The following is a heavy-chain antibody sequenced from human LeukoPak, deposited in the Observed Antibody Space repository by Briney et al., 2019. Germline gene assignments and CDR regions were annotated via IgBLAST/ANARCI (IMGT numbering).Heavy chain of an antibody. J-gene: IGHJ6*02. CDR1: GFTVSSNY. V-gene: IGHV3-53*04. CDR2: IYSGGST. Sequence: GGSLRLSCAASGFTVSSNYMSWVRQAPGKGLEWVSVIYSGGSTYYADSVKGRFTISRHNSKNTLYLQMNSLRAEDTAVYYCARDPRYCSSTSCLYGMDVWGQGTTVTVSS. CDR3: ARDPRYCSSTSCLYGMDV. D-gene: IGHD2-2*01.